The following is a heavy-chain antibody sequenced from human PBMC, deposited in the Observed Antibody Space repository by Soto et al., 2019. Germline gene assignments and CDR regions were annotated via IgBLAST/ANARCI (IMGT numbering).Heavy chain of an antibody. D-gene: IGHD3-3*01. V-gene: IGHV4-59*01. CDR1: GGSISSSY. J-gene: IGHJ4*02. CDR3: ATSGGYYFSFDY. Sequence: ASETLSLTCSVSGGSISSSYWSWVRQSPGKGLEWIGYIYSGGSTSYNPSLQSRVTLSVDTSKTRFSLKLNSVTTADTAVYYCATSGGYYFSFDYWGQGALVTVSS. CDR2: IYSGGST.